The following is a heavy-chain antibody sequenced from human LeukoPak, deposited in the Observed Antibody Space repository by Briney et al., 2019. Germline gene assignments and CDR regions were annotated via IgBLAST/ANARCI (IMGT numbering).Heavy chain of an antibody. J-gene: IGHJ4*02. V-gene: IGHV4-59*01. D-gene: IGHD3-10*01. Sequence: PSETLSLTCNVSGGSISSYYWSWIRQPPGKGLDWIGYIYYSRSTNYNPSLKSRVTISVDTSKNQFSLKLSSVTAADTAVYYCTSGSGSYADSWGPGTQVTVSS. CDR2: IYYSRST. CDR3: TSGSGSYADS. CDR1: GGSISSYY.